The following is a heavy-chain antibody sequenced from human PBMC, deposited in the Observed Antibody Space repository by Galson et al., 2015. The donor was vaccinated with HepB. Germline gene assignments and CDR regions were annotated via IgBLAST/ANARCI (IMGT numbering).Heavy chain of an antibody. CDR2: ISGSSDNT. Sequence: SLRLSCAASGFTFSDYYMSWIRQAPGKGLEWVSYISGSSDNTIYADSVKGRFIIPRDNAKNSLYLQMNSLRAEDTAVYYCARVGSIVAAGTVDYWGQGTLVTVSS. J-gene: IGHJ4*02. V-gene: IGHV3-11*06. CDR3: ARVGSIVAAGTVDY. CDR1: GFTFSDYY. D-gene: IGHD6-13*01.